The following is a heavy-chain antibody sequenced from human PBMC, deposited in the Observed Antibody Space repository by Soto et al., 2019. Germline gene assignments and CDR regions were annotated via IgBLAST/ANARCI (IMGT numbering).Heavy chain of an antibody. CDR2: ISSSSSYI. CDR3: ARDSIYCSNGNCQQHSLLEY. CDR1: GFTFSNYN. Sequence: GGSLRLSCAASGFTFSNYNMNWVRQAPGKGLEWVSSISSSSSYIYYADSVKGRFTISRDNAKNSLYLQMNSLRAEDTAVYYCARDSIYCSNGNCQQHSLLEYWGQGTLVTVSS. J-gene: IGHJ4*02. D-gene: IGHD2-8*01. V-gene: IGHV3-21*01.